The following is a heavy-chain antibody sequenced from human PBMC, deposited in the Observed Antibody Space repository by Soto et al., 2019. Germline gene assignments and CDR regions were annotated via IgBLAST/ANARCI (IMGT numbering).Heavy chain of an antibody. Sequence: GSLRLSCAASGFTFSSYGMHLVRQAPGKGLEWVAVISYDGSNKYYADSVKGRFTISRDNSKNTLYLQMNSLRAEDTAVYYCAKDSDDDYQYYYYYYGMDVWGQGTTVTVSS. CDR3: AKDSDDDYQYYYYYYGMDV. V-gene: IGHV3-30*18. CDR1: GFTFSSYG. D-gene: IGHD4-17*01. J-gene: IGHJ6*02. CDR2: ISYDGSNK.